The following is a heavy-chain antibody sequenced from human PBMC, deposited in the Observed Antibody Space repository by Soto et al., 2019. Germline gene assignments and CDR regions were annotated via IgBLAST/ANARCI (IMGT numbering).Heavy chain of an antibody. J-gene: IGHJ4*02. CDR1: GGTFSSYR. D-gene: IGHD6-13*01. V-gene: IGHV1-69*13. CDR3: ARDSGAKLSSS. CDR2: IVPIYRTA. Sequence: VKVSCKASGGTFSSYRINWVRQARGQGLEWLGGIVPIYRTADYAQKFQGRVTITADESTRTVYMELSSLKSQDTALYYCARDSGAKLSSSWGQGTLVTVSS.